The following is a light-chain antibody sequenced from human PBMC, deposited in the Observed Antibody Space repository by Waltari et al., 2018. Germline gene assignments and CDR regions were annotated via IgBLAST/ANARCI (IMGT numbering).Light chain of an antibody. V-gene: IGKV3-11*01. CDR1: QSVRSN. CDR2: DAS. Sequence: ELVLTQSPVTLSSFPGERVTLSCRASQSVRSNLAWYQQKPGQAPRLLIYDASNRATGIPARFSGSGSGTDFTLTISSLEPEDFAVYFCQQRSNWPRYTFGQGTKLVIK. CDR3: QQRSNWPRYT. J-gene: IGKJ2*01.